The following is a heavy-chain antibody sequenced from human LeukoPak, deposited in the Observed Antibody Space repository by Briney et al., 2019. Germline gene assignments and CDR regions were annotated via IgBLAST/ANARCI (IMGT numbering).Heavy chain of an antibody. CDR3: ARTPIVVVITTFIGAFDI. Sequence: ASVKVSCKASGYTFTSYGISWVRQAPGQGLEWMGWISAYNGNTNCAQKLQGRVTMTTDTSTSTAYMELRSLRSDDTAVYYCARTPIVVVITTFIGAFDIWGQGTMVTVSS. V-gene: IGHV1-18*01. CDR1: GYTFTSYG. D-gene: IGHD3-22*01. CDR2: ISAYNGNT. J-gene: IGHJ3*02.